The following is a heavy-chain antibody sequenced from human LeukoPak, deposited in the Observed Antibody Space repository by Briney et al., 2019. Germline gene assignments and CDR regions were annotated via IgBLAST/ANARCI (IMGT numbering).Heavy chain of an antibody. CDR3: AILYGDYVLEDY. CDR1: GGSFSGYY. Sequence: SETLSLTCAVYGGSFSGYYWSWIRQPPGKGLEWIGEINHSGSTNYNPSLKSRVTISVDTSKNQFSLKLSSVTVADTAVYYCAILYGDYVLEDYWGQGTLVTVSS. D-gene: IGHD4-17*01. CDR2: INHSGST. J-gene: IGHJ4*02. V-gene: IGHV4-34*01.